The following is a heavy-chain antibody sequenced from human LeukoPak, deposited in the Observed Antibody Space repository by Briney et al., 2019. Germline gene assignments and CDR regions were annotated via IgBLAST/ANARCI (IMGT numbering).Heavy chain of an antibody. CDR3: TRSSGYLTFDY. CDR1: GFTFSSYW. J-gene: IGHJ4*02. V-gene: IGHV3-48*01. CDR2: ITNSGNSK. D-gene: IGHD3-22*01. Sequence: PGGSLRLSCAASGFTFSSYWMTWVRQAPGKGLEWVSYITNSGNSKSYADSVKGRFTISRDNTKNSLYLQMNGLRAEDTAVYSRTRSSGYLTFDYWGQGILVTVSS.